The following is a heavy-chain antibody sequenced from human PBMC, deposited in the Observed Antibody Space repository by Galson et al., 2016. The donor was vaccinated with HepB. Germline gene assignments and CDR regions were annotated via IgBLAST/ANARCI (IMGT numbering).Heavy chain of an antibody. CDR1: GGSASTGGSVSSGSYY. CDR3: ARGDGAPYYFDY. J-gene: IGHJ4*02. Sequence: SETLSLTCTASGGSASTGGSVSSGSYYWSWIRQPPGKGLEWIGYIYNIGNTNYNPSLRSRVTISVYTSKNQFSLKVNSVAAADTAVYYCARGDGAPYYFDYWGQGALVTVSS. D-gene: IGHD4-17*01. CDR2: IYNIGNT. V-gene: IGHV4-61*01.